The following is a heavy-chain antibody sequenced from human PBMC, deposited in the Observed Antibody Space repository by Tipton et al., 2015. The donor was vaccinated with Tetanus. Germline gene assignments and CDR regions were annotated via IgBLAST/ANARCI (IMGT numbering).Heavy chain of an antibody. Sequence: SLRLSCAASGFTFSSYGMHWVRQAPGKGLEWVAVIWYDGSNKYYAGSVKGRFTISRDNSKNTLYLQMNSLRAEDTAVYYCARDSFWSGYSNWFDPWGQGTLVTVSS. CDR2: IWYDGSNK. CDR1: GFTFSSYG. D-gene: IGHD3-3*01. J-gene: IGHJ5*02. CDR3: ARDSFWSGYSNWFDP. V-gene: IGHV3-33*01.